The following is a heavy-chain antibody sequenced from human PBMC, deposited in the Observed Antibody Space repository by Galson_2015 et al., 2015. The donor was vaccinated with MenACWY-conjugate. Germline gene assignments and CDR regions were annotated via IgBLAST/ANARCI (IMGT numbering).Heavy chain of an antibody. Sequence: QSGAEVKKPGESLPISCTGFGYSFDNFWVGWVRQMPGKGLEWMGIIYPGDSDTKYRPSFEGQVIFSDEKSINTTYLQWRSLKASDTSIFHCARHLYTTSWNSLDPWGQGTLVTVSS. CDR3: ARHLYTTSWNSLDP. CDR2: IYPGDSDT. D-gene: IGHD1-1*01. CDR1: GYSFDNFW. J-gene: IGHJ5*02. V-gene: IGHV5-51*01.